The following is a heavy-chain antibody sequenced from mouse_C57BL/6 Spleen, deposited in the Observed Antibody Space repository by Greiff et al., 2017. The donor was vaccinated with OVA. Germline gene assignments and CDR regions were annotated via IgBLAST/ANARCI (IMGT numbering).Heavy chain of an antibody. CDR1: GFTFSDAW. D-gene: IGHD3-2*02. V-gene: IGHV6-6*01. J-gene: IGHJ3*01. CDR2: IRNKANNHAT. CDR3: TRLTAQATFAY. Sequence: EVHLVESGGGLVQPGGSMKLSCAASGFTFSDAWMDWVRQSPEKGLEWVAEIRNKANNHATYYAESVKGRFTISRDDSKSSVYLQMNSLRAEDTGIYYCTRLTAQATFAYWGQGTLVTVSA.